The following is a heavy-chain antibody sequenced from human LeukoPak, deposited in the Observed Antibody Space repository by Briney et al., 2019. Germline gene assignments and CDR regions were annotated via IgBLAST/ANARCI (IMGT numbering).Heavy chain of an antibody. Sequence: PGGSLRLSCAASGFTFSSYAMHWIRQAPGKGLEWVAVISYDGSNKYYADSVKGRFTISRDNSKNTLYLQMNSLRAEDTAVYYCARPHVQWLVPYYLDYWGQGTLVTVSS. CDR1: GFTFSSYA. J-gene: IGHJ4*02. V-gene: IGHV3-30-3*01. CDR2: ISYDGSNK. CDR3: ARPHVQWLVPYYLDY. D-gene: IGHD6-19*01.